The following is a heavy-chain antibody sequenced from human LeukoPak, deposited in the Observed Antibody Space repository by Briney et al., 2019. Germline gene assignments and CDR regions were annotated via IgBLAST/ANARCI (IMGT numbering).Heavy chain of an antibody. Sequence: GGSLRLSCEASGFTFEDYAMHWVRQAPGKGLKWFSLISGDGGSTYYADSVKGRFTISRDHSKNSLYLQMNSLRTEDTALYYCAKDMGAEYCGGDCYHRGFDYWGQGTLVTVSS. CDR3: AKDMGAEYCGGDCYHRGFDY. D-gene: IGHD2-21*02. CDR1: GFTFEDYA. J-gene: IGHJ4*02. V-gene: IGHV3-43*02. CDR2: ISGDGGST.